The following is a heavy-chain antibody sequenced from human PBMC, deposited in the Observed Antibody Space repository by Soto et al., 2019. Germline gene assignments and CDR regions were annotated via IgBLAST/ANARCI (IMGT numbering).Heavy chain of an antibody. V-gene: IGHV3-74*01. CDR1: GFTFSNYW. D-gene: IGHD2-15*01. J-gene: IGHJ4*02. CDR2: IDRDGSRI. CDR3: VRTSLVVAVATREDF. Sequence: EVQLVESGGGLVQPGESLRLSCAASGFTFSNYWMHWVRQAPGKGLVWVSRIDRDGSRITYADFVKGRFTISRDNAKNPVYLHMNSLTAEDTAVYYCVRTSLVVAVATREDFWGQGTLVTVSS.